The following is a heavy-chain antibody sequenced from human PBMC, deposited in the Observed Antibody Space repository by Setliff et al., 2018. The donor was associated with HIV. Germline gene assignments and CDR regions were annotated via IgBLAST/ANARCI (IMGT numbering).Heavy chain of an antibody. V-gene: IGHV4-4*02. CDR1: GDSINTPHC. D-gene: IGHD1-26*01. CDR2: VCQRGGI. CDR3: VRNHEWALGT. J-gene: IGHJ5*02. Sequence: SETLSLTCAVSGDSINTPHCWSWVRQSLEKGLEWIGEVCQRGGINYNPFLWSRASIPMDKPRNYFPLEMASMTAADTAVYFCVRNHEWALGTWGQGLLVTVSS.